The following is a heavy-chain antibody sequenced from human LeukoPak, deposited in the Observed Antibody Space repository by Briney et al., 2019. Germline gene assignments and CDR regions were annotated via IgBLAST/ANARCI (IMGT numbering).Heavy chain of an antibody. CDR1: GYTFTGYY. CDR2: INTNTGNP. Sequence: ASVKVSCKASGYTFTGYYMHWVRQAPGQGLEWMGWINTNTGNPTYAQGFTGRFVFSLDTSVSTACLQIGSLKAEDTAVYYCARQARKGFDPWGQGTLVTVSS. V-gene: IGHV7-4-1*01. CDR3: ARQARKGFDP. J-gene: IGHJ5*02.